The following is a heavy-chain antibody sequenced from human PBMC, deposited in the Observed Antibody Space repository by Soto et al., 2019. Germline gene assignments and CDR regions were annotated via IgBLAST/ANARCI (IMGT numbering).Heavy chain of an antibody. J-gene: IGHJ4*02. CDR1: GNTKNNYG. Sequence: QVQLVQYGSEVRKPGASVKVSCKASGNTKNNYGISWLRQAPGQGLEWMGWISSNTGNTHSAENLQGRLTMTTDTSTSTTYIELRSLRSDDTALYYCVRELRQWLMARHLDYWGQGTLVTVSS. V-gene: IGHV1-18*04. CDR3: VRELRQWLMARHLDY. D-gene: IGHD6-19*01. CDR2: ISSNTGNT.